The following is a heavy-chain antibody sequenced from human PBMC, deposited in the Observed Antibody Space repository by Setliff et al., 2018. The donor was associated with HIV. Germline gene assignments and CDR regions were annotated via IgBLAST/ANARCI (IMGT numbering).Heavy chain of an antibody. CDR2: IIPIFGST. CDR1: GGTVRKYS. D-gene: IGHD3-22*01. Sequence: SVKVSCKASGGTVRKYSISWVRQAPGQGLEWMGGIIPIFGSTTRAQKFHDRVSITADESTDTAVLELSSLRSEDTAIYYCARDDHYYDMGSILSDWYFDVWGRGIQVTVSS. V-gene: IGHV1-69*13. CDR3: ARDDHYYDMGSILSDWYFDV. J-gene: IGHJ2*01.